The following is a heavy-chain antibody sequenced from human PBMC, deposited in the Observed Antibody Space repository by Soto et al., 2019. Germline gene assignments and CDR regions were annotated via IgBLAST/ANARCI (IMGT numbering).Heavy chain of an antibody. Sequence: GASVKVSCKASGYTFTSYFMHWVRQAPGQGLEWMGIINPSGGSTSYAQKFQGRVTMTRDTSTSTVYMELSSLGSEDTAVYYCARVYCSGGGCYGIDYWGQGTLVTVSS. CDR2: INPSGGST. D-gene: IGHD2-15*01. CDR3: ARVYCSGGGCYGIDY. V-gene: IGHV1-46*01. CDR1: GYTFTSYF. J-gene: IGHJ4*02.